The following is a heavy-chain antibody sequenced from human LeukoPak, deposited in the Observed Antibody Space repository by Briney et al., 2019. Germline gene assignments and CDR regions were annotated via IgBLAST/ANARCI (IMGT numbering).Heavy chain of an antibody. CDR1: GYTFTSYD. J-gene: IGHJ5*02. V-gene: IGHV1-8*01. CDR3: ARVNYDFWSGYFQYNWFDP. Sequence: ASVKVSCEASGYTFTSYDINWVRQATGQGLEWMGWMNPNSGNTGYAQKFQGRVTMTRNTSISTAYMELSSLRSEDTAVYYCARVNYDFWSGYFQYNWFDPWGQGTLVTVSS. CDR2: MNPNSGNT. D-gene: IGHD3-3*01.